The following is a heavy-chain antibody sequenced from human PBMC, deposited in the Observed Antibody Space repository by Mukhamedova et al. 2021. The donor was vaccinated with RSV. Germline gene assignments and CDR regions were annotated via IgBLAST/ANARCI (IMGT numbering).Heavy chain of an antibody. Sequence: QKFQGRITITADESTSTAYMELSSLRSEDTAVYYCASSVAVAAFDYWGQGTLVTVSS. J-gene: IGHJ4*02. V-gene: IGHV1-69*01. CDR3: ASSVAVAAFDY. D-gene: IGHD6-19*01.